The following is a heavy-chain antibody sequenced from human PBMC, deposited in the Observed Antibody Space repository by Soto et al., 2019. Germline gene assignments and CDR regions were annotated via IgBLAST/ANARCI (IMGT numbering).Heavy chain of an antibody. Sequence: SETLSLTCTVSGCSISSGGYYWSWIRQHPGKGLEWIGYIYYSGSTYYNPSLKSRVTISVDTSKNQFSLKLSSVTAADTAVYYCASGGWLLRYYYCGMDVWGQGTTVTVSS. CDR2: IYYSGST. CDR1: GCSISSGGYY. V-gene: IGHV4-31*03. D-gene: IGHD3-22*01. J-gene: IGHJ6*02. CDR3: ASGGWLLRYYYCGMDV.